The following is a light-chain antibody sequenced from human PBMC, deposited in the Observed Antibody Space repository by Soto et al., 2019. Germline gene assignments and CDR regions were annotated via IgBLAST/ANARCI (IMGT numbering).Light chain of an antibody. V-gene: IGLV1-40*01. J-gene: IGLJ1*01. Sequence: QSVLSQTPSVSGPPGQWVTISCTGSRSNIGAGYDAHWFQQVPGTAPKLLIYGSTNRPSGVPDRFSGSKSGTSASLAITGLQAEDEADYYCQSYDSSLGGNYVFGTGTRSPS. CDR2: GST. CDR3: QSYDSSLGGNYV. CDR1: RSNIGAGYD.